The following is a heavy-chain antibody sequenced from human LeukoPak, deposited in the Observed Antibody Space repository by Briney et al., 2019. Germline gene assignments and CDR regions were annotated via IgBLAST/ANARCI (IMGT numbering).Heavy chain of an antibody. J-gene: IGHJ4*02. D-gene: IGHD3-16*02. CDR3: AGSVTFGGVIAWYFDY. CDR2: IYHSGST. V-gene: IGHV4-38-2*02. CDR1: GYSISSGYY. Sequence: SETLSLTCTVSGYSISSGYYWGWIRQPPGKGLEWIGSIYHSGSTNYNPSLKSRVTISVDTSKNQFSLKLSSVTAADTAVYYCAGSVTFGGVIAWYFDYWGQGTLVTVSS.